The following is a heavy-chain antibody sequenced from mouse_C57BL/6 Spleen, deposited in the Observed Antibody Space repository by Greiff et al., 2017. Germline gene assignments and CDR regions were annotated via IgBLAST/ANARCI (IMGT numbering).Heavy chain of an antibody. J-gene: IGHJ3*01. CDR3: TTQNYYGSSYVLAY. CDR1: GFNIKDYY. Sequence: VQLQQSGAELVRPGASVKLSCTASGFNIKDYYMHWVKQRPEQGLEWIGRIDPEDGDTEYAPKFQGKATMTAVTSSNTAYLQLSSLTSEDTAVYYCTTQNYYGSSYVLAYWGQGTLVTVSA. D-gene: IGHD1-1*01. V-gene: IGHV14-1*01. CDR2: IDPEDGDT.